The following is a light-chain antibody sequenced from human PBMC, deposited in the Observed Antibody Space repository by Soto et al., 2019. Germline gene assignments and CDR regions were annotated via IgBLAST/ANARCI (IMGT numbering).Light chain of an antibody. CDR2: KAS. Sequence: DIQLTQSPSTLSASVGDRVTITFRASQSINGWLAWYQQKPGQAPNLLIYKASTLESGVPSRFSGSGSGTEFTLTISSLQLEDFATYYCQQYNSYPITFGQGTRLEIK. CDR1: QSINGW. CDR3: QQYNSYPIT. J-gene: IGKJ5*01. V-gene: IGKV1-5*03.